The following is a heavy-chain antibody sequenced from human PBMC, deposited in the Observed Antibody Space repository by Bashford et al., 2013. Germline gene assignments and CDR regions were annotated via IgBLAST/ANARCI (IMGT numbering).Heavy chain of an antibody. CDR3: ARVPLGPTPYFNF. V-gene: IGHV3-48*01. D-gene: IGHD2/OR15-2a*01. Sequence: GSLRLSCEASGFSLIAYSMNWVRQAPGKGLEWISHIRGDGSTVFYADSVKGRFTISRDSVENSLYLQMNSLRAEDAAIYYCARVPLGPTPYFNFWGQGILVTVSS. CDR1: GFSLIAYS. J-gene: IGHJ4*02. CDR2: IRGDGSTV.